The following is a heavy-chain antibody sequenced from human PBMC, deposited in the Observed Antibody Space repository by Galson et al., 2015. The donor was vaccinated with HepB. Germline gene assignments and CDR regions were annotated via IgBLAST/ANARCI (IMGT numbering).Heavy chain of an antibody. Sequence: SVKVSCKASGYTFTSYGISWVRQAPGQGLAWMGWISAYNGNTNYAQKLQGRVTMTTDTSTSTAYMELRSLRSDDTAVYYCARCDEDYDFWSVGHFDYWGQGTLVTVSS. CDR2: ISAYNGNT. J-gene: IGHJ4*02. CDR3: ARCDEDYDFWSVGHFDY. V-gene: IGHV1-18*04. CDR1: GYTFTSYG. D-gene: IGHD3-3*01.